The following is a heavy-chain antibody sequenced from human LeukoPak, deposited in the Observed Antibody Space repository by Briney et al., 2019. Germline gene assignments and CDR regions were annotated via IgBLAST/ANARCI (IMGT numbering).Heavy chain of an antibody. D-gene: IGHD3-22*01. J-gene: IGHJ4*02. CDR1: GYTFTSYG. CDR3: ARTYYYDSSGYYYGDY. V-gene: IGHV1-18*01. Sequence: ASVKVSCKASGYTFTSYGISRVRQAPGQGLEWMGWISAYNGNTNYAQKLQGRVTMTTDTSTSTAYMELRSLRSDDTAVYYCARTYYYDSSGYYYGDYWGQGTLVTVSS. CDR2: ISAYNGNT.